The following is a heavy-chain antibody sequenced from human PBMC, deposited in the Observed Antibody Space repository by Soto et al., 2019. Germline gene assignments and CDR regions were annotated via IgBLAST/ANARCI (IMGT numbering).Heavy chain of an antibody. V-gene: IGHV3-23*01. CDR2: ISGSGGST. CDR3: AKYPSGTSPVLHHFDY. D-gene: IGHD1-1*01. CDR1: GFTFSSYA. J-gene: IGHJ4*02. Sequence: EVQLLESGGGLVQPGGSLRLSCAASGFTFSSYAMSWVRQAPGKGLEWVSAISGSGGSTYYADSVKGRFTISRDNSKNTLYLQMNSLRAEDTAVYYCAKYPSGTSPVLHHFDYWGQGTLVTVSS.